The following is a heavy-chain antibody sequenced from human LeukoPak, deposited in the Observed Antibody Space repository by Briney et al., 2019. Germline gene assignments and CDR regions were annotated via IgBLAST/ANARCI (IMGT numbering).Heavy chain of an antibody. Sequence: SETLSLTCAVSGYFISSGYYWGWIRQPPGKGLEWIGSIYHSGSTYYNPSLKSRVTISVDTSKNQFSLKLSSVTAADTAVYYCARHGIECSSTNCYWATVRYWGQGTLVTVSS. D-gene: IGHD2-2*01. CDR1: GYFISSGYY. CDR3: ARHGIECSSTNCYWATVRY. CDR2: IYHSGST. V-gene: IGHV4-38-2*01. J-gene: IGHJ4*02.